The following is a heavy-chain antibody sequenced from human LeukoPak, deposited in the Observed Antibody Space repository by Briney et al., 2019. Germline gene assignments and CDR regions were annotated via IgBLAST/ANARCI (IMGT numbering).Heavy chain of an antibody. Sequence: PGGSLRLSCAASGFAFSTYEMKWARQAPGKGLEWISYISRSESITNYADAVMGRFTISRDDDRNSLSLEMSGLRVEDSSVYFCARGMLNIFWGQGTRVAVSS. J-gene: IGHJ4*02. CDR2: ISRSESIT. V-gene: IGHV3-48*03. D-gene: IGHD2/OR15-2a*01. CDR3: ARGMLNIF. CDR1: GFAFSTYE.